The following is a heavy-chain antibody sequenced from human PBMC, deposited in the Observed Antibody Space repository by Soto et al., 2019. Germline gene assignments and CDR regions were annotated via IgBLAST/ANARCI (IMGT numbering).Heavy chain of an antibody. J-gene: IGHJ6*01. V-gene: IGHV1-69*13. D-gene: IGHD1-20*01. CDR2: IIPIFGTA. CDR1: GGTFSSYA. Sequence: SVKVSCKASGGTFSSYAISWVRQAPGQGLEWMGGIIPIFGTANYAQKFQGRVTITADESTSTAYMERSSLRSDATPVYYCARVTGNPHHYYSYRMDVWGQGTPVTVSS. CDR3: ARVTGNPHHYYSYRMDV.